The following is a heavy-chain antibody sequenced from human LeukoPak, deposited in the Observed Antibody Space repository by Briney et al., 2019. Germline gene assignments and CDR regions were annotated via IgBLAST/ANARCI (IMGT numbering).Heavy chain of an antibody. CDR2: IIPILGIA. Sequence: SVKVSCKASGGTSSSYAISWVRQAPGQGLEWMGRIIPILGIANYAQKFQGRVTITADKSTSTAYMELSSLRSEDTAVYYCARSAPGIVVVPFDPWGQGTLVTVSS. CDR1: GGTSSSYA. J-gene: IGHJ5*02. D-gene: IGHD3-22*01. V-gene: IGHV1-69*04. CDR3: ARSAPGIVVVPFDP.